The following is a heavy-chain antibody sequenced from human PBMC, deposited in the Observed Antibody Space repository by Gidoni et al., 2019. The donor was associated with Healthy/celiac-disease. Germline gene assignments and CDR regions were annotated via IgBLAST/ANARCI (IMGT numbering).Heavy chain of an antibody. Sequence: EVQLVESGGGLVQPGGSLRLSCSASGFPFSSYAMHWVRQAPGKGLEYVSAISSNGGSTYYADSVKGRFTISRDNSKNTLYLQMSSLRAEDTAVYYCVPYCSSTSCYGPYYFDYWGQGTLVTVSS. V-gene: IGHV3-64D*06. CDR2: ISSNGGST. CDR1: GFPFSSYA. J-gene: IGHJ4*02. CDR3: VPYCSSTSCYGPYYFDY. D-gene: IGHD2-2*01.